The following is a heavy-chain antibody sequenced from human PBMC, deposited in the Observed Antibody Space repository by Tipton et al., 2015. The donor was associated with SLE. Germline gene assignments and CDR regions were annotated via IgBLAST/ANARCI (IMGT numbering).Heavy chain of an antibody. CDR2: SYQSGSS. V-gene: IGHV4-38-2*02. CDR1: GGSISGYY. Sequence: TLSLTCTVSGGSISGYYWGWIRQPPGKGLEWIGSSYQSGSSYCNPSLRSRVTISVDTSKNQFSLNLSSVTAADTAVYYCARDWDSGSTWDYWGQGTLVTVSS. J-gene: IGHJ4*02. D-gene: IGHD1-26*01. CDR3: ARDWDSGSTWDY.